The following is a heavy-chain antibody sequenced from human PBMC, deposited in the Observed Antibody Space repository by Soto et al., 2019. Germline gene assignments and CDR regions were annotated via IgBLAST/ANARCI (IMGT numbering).Heavy chain of an antibody. V-gene: IGHV3-30*18. Sequence: GGSLRLSCAASGFTFSSYGMHWVRQAPGKGLEWGAVISYDGSNKYYADSVKGRFTISRDNSKNTLYLQMNSLRAEDTAVYYCAKDVDNGRATMLAEYFQHWGQGTLVTVSS. J-gene: IGHJ1*01. CDR2: ISYDGSNK. CDR1: GFTFSSYG. D-gene: IGHD5-12*01. CDR3: AKDVDNGRATMLAEYFQH.